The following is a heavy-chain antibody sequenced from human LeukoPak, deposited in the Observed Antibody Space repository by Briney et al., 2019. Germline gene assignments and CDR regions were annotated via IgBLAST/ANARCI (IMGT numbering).Heavy chain of an antibody. D-gene: IGHD1-1*01. CDR1: GYTFTKYG. J-gene: IGHJ6*03. CDR3: ARRGWGPRERDHYYYMDV. V-gene: IGHV1-18*01. Sequence: ASVKVSCKASGYTFTKYGITWVRQAPGQGLEWMGWISTYNGNTNYAQKLQGRVTMTTDTSTSTAYMELRSLISDDAAVYYCARRGWGPRERDHYYYMDVWGKGTTVTVSS. CDR2: ISTYNGNT.